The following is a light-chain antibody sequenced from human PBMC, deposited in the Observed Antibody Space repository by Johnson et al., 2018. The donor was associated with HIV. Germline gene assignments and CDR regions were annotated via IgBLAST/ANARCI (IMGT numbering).Light chain of an antibody. J-gene: IGLJ1*01. CDR3: GTWDNSLSAFV. Sequence: QSVLTQPPSVSAAPGQKVTISCSGSSSNIGNNYVSWYQQLPGTAPKLLIYDNNKRPSGIPDRFSGSKSGTSATLGITGLQTGDEAEYYCGTWDNSLSAFVFGSGTKFAVL. CDR1: SSNIGNNY. V-gene: IGLV1-51*01. CDR2: DNN.